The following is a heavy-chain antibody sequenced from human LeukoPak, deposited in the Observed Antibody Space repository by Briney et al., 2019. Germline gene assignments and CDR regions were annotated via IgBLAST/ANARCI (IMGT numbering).Heavy chain of an antibody. V-gene: IGHV4-38-2*01. CDR3: ARPFAANDAFDI. D-gene: IGHD6-25*01. CDR1: GGSFSSGYY. Sequence: SETLSLTCAVYGGSFSSGYYWGWIRQPPGKGLEWIGSIYHSGSTYYNPSLKSRVTISVDTSKNQFSLKLSSVTAADTAVYYCARPFAANDAFDIWGQGTMVTVSS. CDR2: IYHSGST. J-gene: IGHJ3*02.